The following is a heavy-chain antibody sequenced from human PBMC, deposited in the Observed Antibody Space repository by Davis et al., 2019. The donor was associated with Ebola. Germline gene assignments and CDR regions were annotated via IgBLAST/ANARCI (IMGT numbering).Heavy chain of an antibody. V-gene: IGHV3-7*03. CDR2: INQDGSEK. D-gene: IGHD4-11*01. J-gene: IGHJ4*02. CDR3: ARHHYMRIDY. CDR1: GFTFSGHW. Sequence: PGGSLRLSCAASGFTFSGHWMTWVRQAPGKGLEWVANINQDGSEKNYVDSVKGRFTISRDHAKSSLYVYMNSLRGDDTAVYYCARHHYMRIDYWGQGSVVTVSS.